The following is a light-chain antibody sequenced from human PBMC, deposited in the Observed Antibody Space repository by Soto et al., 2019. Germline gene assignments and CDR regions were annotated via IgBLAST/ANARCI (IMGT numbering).Light chain of an antibody. V-gene: IGKV1-5*01. CDR1: QSISSW. CDR2: DAS. CDR3: QQSYSTPPT. Sequence: DIQTTQFPSTLSASVGDRVTITCRASQSISSWLAWYQQKPGKAPKLLIYDASSLESGVPSRFSGSGSGTEFTLTISSLQPDDFATYYCQQSYSTPPTFGQGTKVDVK. J-gene: IGKJ1*01.